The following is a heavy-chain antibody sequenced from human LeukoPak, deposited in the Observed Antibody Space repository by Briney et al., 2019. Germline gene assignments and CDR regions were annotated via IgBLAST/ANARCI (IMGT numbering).Heavy chain of an antibody. CDR2: ICYSGST. J-gene: IGHJ4*02. Sequence: PSETLSPTCTVSGGSISSHYGSWIRQPPGKGLEWIGYICYSGSTTYNPSLKSRVTISVDTSNNHFSLKLSTVTAADTAVYYCARSTGPRYYYDSSGYSHTPLFDYWGQGTLVTVSS. D-gene: IGHD3-22*01. V-gene: IGHV4-59*11. CDR3: ARSTGPRYYYDSSGYSHTPLFDY. CDR1: GGSISSHY.